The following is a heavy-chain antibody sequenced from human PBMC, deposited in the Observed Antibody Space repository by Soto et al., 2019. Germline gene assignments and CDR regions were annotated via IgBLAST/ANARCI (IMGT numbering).Heavy chain of an antibody. CDR2: IYPGDSDT. D-gene: IGHD3-22*01. V-gene: IGHV5-51*01. J-gene: IGHJ3*02. CDR1: GYSFTSYW. CDR3: ARHNAFSGYSTYGFAI. Sequence: GESLKISCKGSGYSFTSYWIAWVRQMPGKGLEWMGIIYPGDSDTRYSPSFQGQVTISAHKSISTAYLQWSSLKASDTAMYYCARHNAFSGYSTYGFAIWGQGTMVTVSS.